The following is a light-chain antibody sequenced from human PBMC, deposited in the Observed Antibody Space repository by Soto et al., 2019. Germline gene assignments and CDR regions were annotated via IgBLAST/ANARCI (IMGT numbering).Light chain of an antibody. CDR1: QSVSSD. J-gene: IGKJ1*01. CDR3: QQYNDWPLT. V-gene: IGKV3-15*01. CDR2: GAF. Sequence: EIVLTQFPVTLSVSPGERATLSCRASQSVSSDLAWCKQEHGQAPSLLVYGAFTRATGIPARFSGTGSGTEFTLTISSLQSEDFALYYCQQYNDWPLTFGQGTKVDIK.